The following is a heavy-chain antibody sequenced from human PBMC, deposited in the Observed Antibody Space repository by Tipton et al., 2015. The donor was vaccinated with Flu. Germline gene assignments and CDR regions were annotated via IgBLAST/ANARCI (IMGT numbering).Heavy chain of an antibody. CDR1: GGSTIMGSYY. V-gene: IGHV4-61*02. Sequence: TLSLTCTVSGGSTIMGSYYWTWIRQSAGKGLEWIGRMYPGGSSTYNPSFSSRATISVDTSRNQFSLKLTSVIAADTAVYYCAGEFHDAVAVWGQGTTVTVSS. CDR2: MYPGGSS. CDR3: AGEFHDAVAV. J-gene: IGHJ6*02. D-gene: IGHD1-1*01.